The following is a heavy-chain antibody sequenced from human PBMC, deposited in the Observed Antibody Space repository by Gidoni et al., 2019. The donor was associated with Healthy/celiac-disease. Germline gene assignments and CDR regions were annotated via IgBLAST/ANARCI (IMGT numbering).Heavy chain of an antibody. CDR1: GGTFSSYA. J-gene: IGHJ3*02. D-gene: IGHD3-3*01. CDR3: ARGGGITIGPGPGPIGAFDI. V-gene: IGHV1-69*01. CDR2: IIPIFGTA. Sequence: QVQLVQSGAEGKKPGSSVKVSGKASGGTFSSYAISWVRQAPGQGLEWMGGIIPIFGTANYAPKFQGSVTIPADESTSTAYMELSSLRSEDTAVYYCARGGGITIGPGPGPIGAFDIWGQGTMVTVSS.